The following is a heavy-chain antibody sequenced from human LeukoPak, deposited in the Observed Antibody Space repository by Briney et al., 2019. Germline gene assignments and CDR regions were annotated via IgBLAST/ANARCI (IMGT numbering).Heavy chain of an antibody. CDR1: GFTFDDYA. J-gene: IGHJ4*02. D-gene: IGHD2-15*01. V-gene: IGHV3-9*01. Sequence: GGSLRLSCAASGFTFDDYAMHWVRQAPGKGLEWVSGISWNSGSIGYADSVKGRFTISRDNPKNSLYLQMNSLRAEDTALYYCAKAGSVSIAATPKYFDYWGQGTLVTVSS. CDR3: AKAGSVSIAATPKYFDY. CDR2: ISWNSGSI.